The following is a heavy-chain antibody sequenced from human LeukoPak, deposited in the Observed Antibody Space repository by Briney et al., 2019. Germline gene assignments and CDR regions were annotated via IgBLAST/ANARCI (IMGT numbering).Heavy chain of an antibody. CDR2: ISGSGSYI. J-gene: IGHJ4*02. V-gene: IGHV3-21*06. Sequence: GGSLRLSCAASGFSFDDYGMSWVRQAPGKGLEWVSCISGSGSYIYYADSVKGRFTISRDNAKNSLNLQVNSLRAEDTAVYYCVRERFHGSGAPKFDFWGQGTLVTVSS. CDR1: GFSFDDYG. CDR3: VRERFHGSGAPKFDF. D-gene: IGHD3-10*01.